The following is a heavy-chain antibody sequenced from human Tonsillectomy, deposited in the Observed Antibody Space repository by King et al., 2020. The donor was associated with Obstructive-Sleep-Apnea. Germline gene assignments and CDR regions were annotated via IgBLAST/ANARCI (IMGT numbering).Heavy chain of an antibody. CDR2: ISGTSSYI. CDR3: AREGGVGFDY. D-gene: IGHD2-15*01. J-gene: IGHJ4*02. V-gene: IGHV3-21*06. CDR1: GFTFSSYN. Sequence: VQLVESGGGLVKPGGSLRLSCAASGFTFSSYNMNWFRQAPGKGLEWVSSISGTSSYIYYADSVKGRLTISRDNAKSSLDLQMNSLRAEDTAVYYCAREGGVGFDYWGQGTLVTVSS.